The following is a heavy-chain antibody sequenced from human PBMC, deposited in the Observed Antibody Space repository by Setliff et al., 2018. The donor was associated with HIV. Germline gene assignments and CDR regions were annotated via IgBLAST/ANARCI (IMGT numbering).Heavy chain of an antibody. CDR1: GGSFSGYY. V-gene: IGHV4-34*01. CDR3: ARGRALGV. CDR2: INHSGIT. J-gene: IGHJ3*01. Sequence: TLSLTCAVYGGSFSGYYWNWIRQSPGKGLEWIGEINHSGITKYNPSLESRVIISLDTSKIQFSLKLSSVTAADTAVYYCARGRALGVWGQGTMVTVSS. D-gene: IGHD3-3*02.